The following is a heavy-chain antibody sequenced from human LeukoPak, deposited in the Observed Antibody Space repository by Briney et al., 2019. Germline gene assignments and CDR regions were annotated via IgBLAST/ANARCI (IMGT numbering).Heavy chain of an antibody. CDR1: GGSVSSGSYY. CDR2: IYYSGST. V-gene: IGHV4-61*01. CDR3: ASRGRGAMANFDY. Sequence: EASETLSLTCTVSGGSVSSGSYYWSWIRQPPGKGLEWIGYIYYSGSTNYNPSLKSRVTISVDTSKNQFSLKLSSVTAADTAVYYCASRGRGAMANFDYWGQGTLVTVSS. D-gene: IGHD5-18*01. J-gene: IGHJ4*02.